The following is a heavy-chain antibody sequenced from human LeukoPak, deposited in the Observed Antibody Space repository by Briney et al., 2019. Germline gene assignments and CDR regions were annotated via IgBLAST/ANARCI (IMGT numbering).Heavy chain of an antibody. CDR1: GFTFSSYS. CDR3: ARAPLHLAMYHYFDY. D-gene: IGHD2-2*01. V-gene: IGHV3-21*01. CDR2: ISSSSSYI. Sequence: GGSLRLSCVVSGFTFSSYSVNWVRQSPRKGLEWVSYISSSSSYIHYADSVKGRFTISRDNAKKSLYLQMNSLRAEDTAVYYCARAPLHLAMYHYFDYWGQGTLVTVSS. J-gene: IGHJ4*02.